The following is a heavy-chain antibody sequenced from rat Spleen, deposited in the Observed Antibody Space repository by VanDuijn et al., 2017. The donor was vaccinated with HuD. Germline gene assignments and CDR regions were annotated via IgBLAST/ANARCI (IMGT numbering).Heavy chain of an antibody. Sequence: QVQLKESGPGLVQPSQTLSLTCTVSGFSLTSYTVSWVRQPPGKGLEWIATISSGGSTYYNSVLKSRLSISRDTSKSQVFVKMNDLQTEDTAIYFCARSDTIAAMCHDWGQGVMVTVSS. J-gene: IGHJ2*01. CDR3: ARSDTIAAMCHD. D-gene: IGHD1-2*01. CDR1: GFSLTSYT. CDR2: ISSGGST. V-gene: IGHV2-6*01.